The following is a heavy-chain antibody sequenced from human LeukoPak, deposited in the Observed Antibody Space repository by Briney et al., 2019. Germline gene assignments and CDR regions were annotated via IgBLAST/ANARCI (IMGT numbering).Heavy chain of an antibody. CDR3: ASFGVSTNNWFDP. J-gene: IGHJ5*02. CDR1: GGSISSSSYY. CDR2: INHSGST. Sequence: SETLSLTCTVSGGSISSSSYYWGWIRQPPGKGLEWIGEINHSGSTNYNPSLKSRVTISVDTSKNQFSLKLSSVTAADTAVYYCASFGVSTNNWFDPWGQGTLVTVSS. V-gene: IGHV4-39*07. D-gene: IGHD3-10*01.